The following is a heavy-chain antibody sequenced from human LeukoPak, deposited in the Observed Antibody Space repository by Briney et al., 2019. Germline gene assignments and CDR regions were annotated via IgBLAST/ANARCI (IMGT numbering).Heavy chain of an antibody. D-gene: IGHD6-19*01. CDR3: ARGSGWPHYYFDY. V-gene: IGHV1-8*01. CDR2: MNPNSGNT. J-gene: IGHJ4*02. CDR1: GYTFTSYD. Sequence: ASVKVSCKASGYTFTSYDINWVRQATGQGLEWMGWMNPNSGNTGYAQKFQGRVTMTRNTSISTAYMELRRLRSDDTAVYYCARGSGWPHYYFDYWGQGTLFTASS.